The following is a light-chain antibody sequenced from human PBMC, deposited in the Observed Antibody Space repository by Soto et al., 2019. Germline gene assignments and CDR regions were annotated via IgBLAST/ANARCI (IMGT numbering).Light chain of an antibody. Sequence: EIVLTQSPATLSLSPGDRATLSCRASQSLRSYLAWYQQKSGQAPRLLIYDASNRATGIPARFSGSGSGTDFTLTISSLEPEDFAVYYCQQRSNWPGTFGPGTKVEI. J-gene: IGKJ3*01. CDR2: DAS. V-gene: IGKV3-11*01. CDR3: QQRSNWPGT. CDR1: QSLRSY.